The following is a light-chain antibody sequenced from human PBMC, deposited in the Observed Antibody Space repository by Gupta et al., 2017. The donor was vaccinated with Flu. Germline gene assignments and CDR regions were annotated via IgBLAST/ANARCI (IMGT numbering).Light chain of an antibody. J-gene: IGLJ2*01. CDR2: EVT. Sequence: QSALTQPPSASGSPGQSVTISCTGTSSDIGAYNYVSWYQQHPGKAPKLMIYEVTKRPSGVPDRFSGSKSGNTAFLTVSGLQAEDEADYYCSSFAVNSNRVFGGGTKLTVL. CDR1: SSDIGAYNY. CDR3: SSFAVNSNRV. V-gene: IGLV2-8*01.